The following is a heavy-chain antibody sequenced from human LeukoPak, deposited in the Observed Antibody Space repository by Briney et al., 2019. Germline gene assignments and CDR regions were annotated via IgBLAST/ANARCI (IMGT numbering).Heavy chain of an antibody. CDR1: GFTFSSYA. Sequence: GGSLRLSCEASGFTFSSYAMDWVRQAPGRGLEWVSALNHNGRNTYYADSVKGRFTISRDNSRNTLYLQMNTLRAEDTALYYCARVPPHYYDSGGHYYGPCDIWGQGTMVTVSS. D-gene: IGHD3-22*01. CDR3: ARVPPHYYDSGGHYYGPCDI. V-gene: IGHV3-23*01. J-gene: IGHJ3*02. CDR2: LNHNGRNT.